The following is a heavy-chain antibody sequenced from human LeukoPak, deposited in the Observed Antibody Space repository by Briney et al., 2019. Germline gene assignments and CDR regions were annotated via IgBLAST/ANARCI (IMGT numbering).Heavy chain of an antibody. J-gene: IGHJ4*02. V-gene: IGHV3-21*01. Sequence: PGRSLRLSCAASGFTLSSYSMNWVRQAPGKGLEWVSSISSSSSYIYYADSVKGRFTISRDNAKNSLYLQMNSLRAEDTAVYYCARDEISWVYSYGFDYWGQGTLVTVSS. D-gene: IGHD5-18*01. CDR2: ISSSSSYI. CDR1: GFTLSSYS. CDR3: ARDEISWVYSYGFDY.